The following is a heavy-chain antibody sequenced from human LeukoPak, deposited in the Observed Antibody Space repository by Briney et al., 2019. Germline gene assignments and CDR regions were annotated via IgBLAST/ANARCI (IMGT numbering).Heavy chain of an antibody. V-gene: IGHV3-23*01. D-gene: IGHD5-18*01. CDR3: AARGYRNGPFDY. CDR2: ISTTGDNT. CDR1: GFTFSSYA. Sequence: GGSLRVSCAASGFTFSSYAMNWVRQSPGKGLQWVTAISTTGDNTYYADSVKGRFTVSRDNSRNTLYLQMNSLRAEDTAVYYCAARGYRNGPFDYWGQGTLVTVSS. J-gene: IGHJ4*02.